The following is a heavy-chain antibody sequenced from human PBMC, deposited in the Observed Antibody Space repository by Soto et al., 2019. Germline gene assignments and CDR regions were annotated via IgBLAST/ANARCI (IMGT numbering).Heavy chain of an antibody. D-gene: IGHD3-22*01. CDR1: GFTFSSYG. Sequence: PGGSLRLSCAASGFTFSSYGMHWVRQAPGKGLEWMAVISYDGSNKYYADSVKGRFTISRDNSKNTLYLQMNSLRAEDTAVYYCARGAYYYDSSGYYDYWGQGTLVTVSS. CDR3: ARGAYYYDSSGYYDY. V-gene: IGHV3-30*03. J-gene: IGHJ4*02. CDR2: ISYDGSNK.